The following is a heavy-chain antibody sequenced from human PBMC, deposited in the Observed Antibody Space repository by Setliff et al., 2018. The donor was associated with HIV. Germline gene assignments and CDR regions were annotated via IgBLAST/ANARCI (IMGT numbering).Heavy chain of an antibody. V-gene: IGHV1-69*10. CDR1: GGTFSSYA. CDR3: ARVPYRSVWFSGGHDAFDI. J-gene: IGHJ3*02. Sequence: SVKVSCKASGGTFSSYAITWVRQAPGQGLEWVGGIIPLHGIANYIQKFQGRVTITADKSTTTAYMELSSLRSDDTAVYYCARVPYRSVWFSGGHDAFDIWGQGTMVTVSS. D-gene: IGHD6-19*01. CDR2: IIPLHGIA.